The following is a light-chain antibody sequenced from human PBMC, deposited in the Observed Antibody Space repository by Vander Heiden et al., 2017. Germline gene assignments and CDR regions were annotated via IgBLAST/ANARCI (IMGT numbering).Light chain of an antibody. Sequence: SALTQPASVSGSPGQSITISCSGTSSDVGGYNYVSWYQQHPGKAPKLMIYDVNNRPSGVSNRFSGSKSGNTASLTISGLQAEDEADYYCSSYTSSITVVFGGGTKLTVL. CDR1: SSDVGGYNY. CDR2: DVN. J-gene: IGLJ2*01. V-gene: IGLV2-14*01. CDR3: SSYTSSITVV.